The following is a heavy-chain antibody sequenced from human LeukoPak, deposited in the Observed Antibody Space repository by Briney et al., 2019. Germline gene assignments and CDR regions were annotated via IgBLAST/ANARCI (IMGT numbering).Heavy chain of an antibody. CDR3: ARTMGISSGFRYFDY. Sequence: GGSLRLSCAASGLTFSTYWMHWVRQAPGKGLVWVSRINSEGSSTTYADSVKGRFTISRDNAKNSLYLQMNSLRAEDTAVYYCARTMGISSGFRYFDYWGQGTLVTVPS. D-gene: IGHD6-19*01. CDR2: INSEGSST. V-gene: IGHV3-74*01. CDR1: GLTFSTYW. J-gene: IGHJ4*02.